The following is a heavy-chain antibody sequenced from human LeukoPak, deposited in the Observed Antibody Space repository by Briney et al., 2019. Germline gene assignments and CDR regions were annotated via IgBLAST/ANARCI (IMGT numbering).Heavy chain of an antibody. CDR2: IDYSGST. J-gene: IGHJ4*02. V-gene: IGHV4-59*01. CDR3: ARDRALGSGKYYFDY. D-gene: IGHD3-16*01. CDR1: GGSLHNYY. Sequence: KSSETLSLTCTVSGGSLHNYYWSWIRQPPGKGLEWIGYIDYSGSTNYNPSLKSRVTISVDTSQNQFSLKLSSVTAADTAVYYCARDRALGSGKYYFDYWGQGTLVTVSA.